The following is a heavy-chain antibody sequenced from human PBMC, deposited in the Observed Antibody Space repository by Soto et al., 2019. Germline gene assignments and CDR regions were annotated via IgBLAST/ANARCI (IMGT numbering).Heavy chain of an antibody. CDR1: GGSISSYY. V-gene: IGHV4-4*07. Sequence: QVQLQESGPGLLKPSETLSLTCTVSGGSISSYYWSWIRQPAGKGLEWIGRIYTSGSTNYNPPLKSRATMSVDTSKNPFSLTLSSVTAADTAVYYCARACSSNSCYDVFDYWGQGTPVTVS. CDR2: IYTSGST. CDR3: ARACSSNSCYDVFDY. J-gene: IGHJ4*02. D-gene: IGHD2-2*01.